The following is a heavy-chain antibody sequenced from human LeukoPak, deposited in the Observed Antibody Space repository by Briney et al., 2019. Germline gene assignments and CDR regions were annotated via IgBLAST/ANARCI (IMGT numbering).Heavy chain of an antibody. J-gene: IGHJ4*02. CDR2: IYHSGST. CDR1: GYSISSGYY. CDR3: ARAETSNYDFWSGYQYYFDY. Sequence: PSETLSLTCAVSGYSISSGYYWGWIRQHPGMGLEWIGSIYHSGSTYYNPSLKSRVTISVDTSKNQFSLKLSSVTAADTAVYYCARAETSNYDFWSGYQYYFDYWGQGTLVTVSS. D-gene: IGHD3-3*01. V-gene: IGHV4-38-2*01.